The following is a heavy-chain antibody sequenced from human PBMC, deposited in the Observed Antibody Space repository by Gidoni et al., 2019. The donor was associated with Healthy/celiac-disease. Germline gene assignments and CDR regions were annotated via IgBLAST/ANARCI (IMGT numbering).Heavy chain of an antibody. J-gene: IGHJ6*02. CDR1: GFTFSSYW. CDR3: ARVIKQKRTKWLQLDDYYYYGMDV. CDR2: IKQDGSEK. V-gene: IGHV3-7*03. Sequence: EVQLVESGGGLVQPGGSLRLSCAAAGFTFSSYWMSWVRQAPGKGLEWVANIKQDGSEKYYVDSVKGRFTISRDNAKNSLYLQMNSLRAEDTAVYYCARVIKQKRTKWLQLDDYYYYGMDVWGQGTTVTVSS. D-gene: IGHD5-12*01.